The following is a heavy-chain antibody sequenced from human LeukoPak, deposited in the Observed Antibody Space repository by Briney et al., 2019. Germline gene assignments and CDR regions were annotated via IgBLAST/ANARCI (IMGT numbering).Heavy chain of an antibody. D-gene: IGHD3-3*01. CDR2: ISSSGSTI. V-gene: IGHV3-11*01. CDR1: GFTFSDYY. Sequence: PGGSLRLSCAASGFTFSDYYMSWIRQAPGKGLEWVSYISSSGSTIYYADSVKGRFTISRDNAKNSLYLQMNSLRAEDTAVYYCHGPPLMEDYYYYYYMDVWGKGTTVTISS. J-gene: IGHJ6*03. CDR3: HGPPLMEDYYYYYYMDV.